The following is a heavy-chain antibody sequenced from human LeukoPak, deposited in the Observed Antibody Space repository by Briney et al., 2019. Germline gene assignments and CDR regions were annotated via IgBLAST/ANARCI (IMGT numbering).Heavy chain of an antibody. V-gene: IGHV3-48*04. CDR1: GFTFSSYS. D-gene: IGHD1-26*01. CDR2: ISSSSTI. Sequence: GGSLRLSCAASGFTFSSYSMNWVRQAPGKGLEWVSYISSSSTIYYADSVKGRFTISRDNAKNSLYLQMNSLRAEDTAVYYCARVGGSYKAPFDYWGQGTLVTVSS. CDR3: ARVGGSYKAPFDY. J-gene: IGHJ4*02.